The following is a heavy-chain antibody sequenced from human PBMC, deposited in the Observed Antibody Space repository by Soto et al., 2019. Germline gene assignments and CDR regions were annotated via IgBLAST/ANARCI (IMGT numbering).Heavy chain of an antibody. Sequence: GGSLRLSCVGSVFTFSGYSMAWVRQAPGRGLEWVASISSRSTNIDYADSVKGRFTISRDNAKNLVSLQMSSLRGEDTALYYCAKFTEPGYSSIWYYFEYWGQGTPVTVSS. CDR2: ISSRSTNI. D-gene: IGHD6-19*01. CDR1: VFTFSGYS. J-gene: IGHJ4*02. CDR3: AKFTEPGYSSIWYYFEY. V-gene: IGHV3-21*06.